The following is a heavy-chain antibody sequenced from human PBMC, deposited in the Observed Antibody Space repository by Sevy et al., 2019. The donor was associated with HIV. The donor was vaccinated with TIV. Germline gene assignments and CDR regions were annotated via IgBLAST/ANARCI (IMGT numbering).Heavy chain of an antibody. CDR2: IKKDGSEA. J-gene: IGHJ5*02. CDR3: VRDKEVGASILDA. D-gene: IGHD1-26*01. Sequence: GGSLRLSCVASGFNFRNFWMSWVRQAPGKGLECVADIKKDGSEAYYVDSVKGRLTISRDNAKNSLYLQMNSLRDEDTAMYFCVRDKEVGASILDAWGQGTPVTVSS. CDR1: GFNFRNFW. V-gene: IGHV3-7*03.